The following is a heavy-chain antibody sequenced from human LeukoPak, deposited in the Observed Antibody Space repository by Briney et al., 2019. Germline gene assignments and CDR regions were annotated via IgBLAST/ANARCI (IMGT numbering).Heavy chain of an antibody. Sequence: GGSLRLSCAASGFTVSSNYMSWVRQAPGKGLEWVSVIYSGGSTYYADSVKGRYTISRDNAKNTLFLQMNGLRAEDTAVYYCARVSLSSGCLSNWGQGTLVTASS. V-gene: IGHV3-53*01. CDR3: ARVSLSSGCLSN. CDR1: GFTVSSNY. D-gene: IGHD6-19*01. J-gene: IGHJ4*02. CDR2: IYSGGST.